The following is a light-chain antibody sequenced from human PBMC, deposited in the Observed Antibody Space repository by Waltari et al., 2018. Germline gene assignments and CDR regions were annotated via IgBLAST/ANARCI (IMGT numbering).Light chain of an antibody. CDR1: QSVSSD. CDR3: QQRSSWPWT. Sequence: EIVLTQSPATLSLSPGERATLSCRASQSVSSDLAWYQQKPGQGPRLLIYDASNRATGIPARFSGSGSETDFTLTISRLEPEDFAVYYCQQRSSWPWTFGQGTKVDVK. J-gene: IGKJ1*01. V-gene: IGKV3-11*01. CDR2: DAS.